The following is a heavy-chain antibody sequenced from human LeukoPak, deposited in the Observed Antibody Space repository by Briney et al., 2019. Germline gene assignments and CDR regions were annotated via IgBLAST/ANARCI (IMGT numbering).Heavy chain of an antibody. J-gene: IGHJ4*02. CDR1: GYTFTGYY. D-gene: IGHD3-22*01. V-gene: IGHV7-4-1*02. Sequence: GASVKVSCKASGYTFTGYYMHWVRQVPGQGLEWMGWINTNTGNPTYAQGFTGRFVFSLDTSVSTAYLQISSLKAEDTAVYYCARVYYYDSSGYLMYYFDYWGQGTLVTVSS. CDR3: ARVYYYDSSGYLMYYFDY. CDR2: INTNTGNP.